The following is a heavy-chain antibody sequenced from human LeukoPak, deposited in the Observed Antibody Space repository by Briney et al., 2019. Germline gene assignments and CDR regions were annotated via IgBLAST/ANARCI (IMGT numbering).Heavy chain of an antibody. J-gene: IGHJ4*02. Sequence: GGSLRLSCAGSGFTFARHALTWVRQAPGMGLEWVSTISGGGGSTHYADSAKGRFTISRDNSKDTVFLQMNNLRAEDTAIYYCAREGGSCTSNSCSDYFDYWGQGTLVTVS. D-gene: IGHD6-13*01. CDR1: GFTFARHA. V-gene: IGHV3-23*01. CDR3: AREGGSCTSNSCSDYFDY. CDR2: ISGGGGST.